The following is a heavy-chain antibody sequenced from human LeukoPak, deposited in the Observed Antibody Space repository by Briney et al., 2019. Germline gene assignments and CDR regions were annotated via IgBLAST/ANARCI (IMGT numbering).Heavy chain of an antibody. J-gene: IGHJ3*02. CDR1: GFTVSSNY. CDR2: ISSSSRYI. D-gene: IGHD2-15*01. Sequence: GGSLRLSCAASGFTVSSNYMSWVRQSPGKGLEWVSSISSSSRYIYYADSVKGRFTISRDNAKNSLYLQMNSLRAEDTAVYYCARDSGYCSGGSCYNDAFDIWGQGTMVTVSS. CDR3: ARDSGYCSGGSCYNDAFDI. V-gene: IGHV3-21*01.